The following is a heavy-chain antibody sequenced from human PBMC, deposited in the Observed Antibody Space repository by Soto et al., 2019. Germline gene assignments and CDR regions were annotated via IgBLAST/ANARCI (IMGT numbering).Heavy chain of an antibody. CDR2: ISGSGGST. J-gene: IGHJ6*02. Sequence: GGSLRLSCAASGFTFSSYAMSWVRQAPGKGLEWVSAISGSGGSTYYADSVKGRFTISRDNSKNTLYLQMNSLRVEDTAVYYCAKDRGSGYYYDSSGYSYGMDVRGQGTTVTVSS. V-gene: IGHV3-23*01. CDR1: GFTFSSYA. CDR3: AKDRGSGYYYDSSGYSYGMDV. D-gene: IGHD3-22*01.